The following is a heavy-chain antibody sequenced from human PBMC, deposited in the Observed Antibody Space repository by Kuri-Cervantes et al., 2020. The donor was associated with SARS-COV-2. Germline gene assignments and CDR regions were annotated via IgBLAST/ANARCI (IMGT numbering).Heavy chain of an antibody. Sequence: SETLSLTCSVSRGSISSHDSMSSNFWTWIRQPPGKGLEWIGSIYHSGSTYYNPSLKSRVTISVDTSKNQFSLKLSSVTAADTAVYYCATCIAAAGSYYFDYWGQGTLVTVSS. D-gene: IGHD6-13*01. V-gene: IGHV4-39*07. J-gene: IGHJ4*02. CDR3: ATCIAAAGSYYFDY. CDR2: IYHSGST. CDR1: RGSISSHDSMSSNF.